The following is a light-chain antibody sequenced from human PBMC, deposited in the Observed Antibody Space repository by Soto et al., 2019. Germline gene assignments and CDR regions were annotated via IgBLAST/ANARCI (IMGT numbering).Light chain of an antibody. CDR2: DVS. Sequence: QSARTQPRSVSGSPGQSVTCSCTGTSSDVGGYNYVSWYQQHPGKAPKLMIFDVSKRPSGVPDRFSGSKSGNTASLTISGLQAEDEADYYCCSYAGSYVVFGGATKLTVL. CDR3: CSYAGSYVV. V-gene: IGLV2-11*01. J-gene: IGLJ2*01. CDR1: SSDVGGYNY.